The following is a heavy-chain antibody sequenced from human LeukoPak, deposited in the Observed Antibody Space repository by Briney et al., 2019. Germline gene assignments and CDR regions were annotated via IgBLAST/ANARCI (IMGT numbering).Heavy chain of an antibody. J-gene: IGHJ4*02. D-gene: IGHD1-26*01. CDR1: GYSFNSGHY. CDR3: AKQRGATPYYFDY. Sequence: SETLPLTCTVSGYSFNSGHYWGWIRQAPGKGLEWIGNIHHSGSTYYNPSLKSRVTISVDSSKNEFSLKLNSVTAADTAVYYCAKQRGATPYYFDYWGQGTLVTVSS. CDR2: IHHSGST. V-gene: IGHV4-38-2*02.